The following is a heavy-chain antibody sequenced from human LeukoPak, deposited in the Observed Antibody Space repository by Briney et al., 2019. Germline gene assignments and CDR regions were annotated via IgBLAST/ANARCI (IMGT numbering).Heavy chain of an antibody. CDR2: INHSGST. V-gene: IGHV4-34*01. CDR1: GGSFSGYY. Sequence: SETLSLTCAVYGGSFSGYYWSWIRQPPGKGLEWIGEINHSGSTNYNPSLKSRVTISVDTSKNQFSLKLSSVTAADTAVYYCAREVAAAGRYYYYYYMDVWGKGTTVTISS. J-gene: IGHJ6*03. CDR3: AREVAAAGRYYYYYYMDV. D-gene: IGHD6-13*01.